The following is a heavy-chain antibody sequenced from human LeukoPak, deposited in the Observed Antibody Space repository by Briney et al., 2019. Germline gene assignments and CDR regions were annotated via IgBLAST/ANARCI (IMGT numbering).Heavy chain of an antibody. CDR2: INHSGST. CDR1: GGSFSGYY. Sequence: SETLSLTCAVYGGSFSGYYWSWIRQPPGKGLEWIGEINHSGSTNYNPSLKSRVTISVDTSKNQFSLKLSSVTAADTAVYYCASYYDSSGYRGNWFDPWGQGTLVTVSS. CDR3: ASYYDSSGYRGNWFDP. V-gene: IGHV4-34*01. D-gene: IGHD3-22*01. J-gene: IGHJ5*02.